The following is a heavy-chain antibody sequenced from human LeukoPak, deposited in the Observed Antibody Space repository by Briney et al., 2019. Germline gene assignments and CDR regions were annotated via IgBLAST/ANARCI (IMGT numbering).Heavy chain of an antibody. J-gene: IGHJ4*02. Sequence: PGGSLRLSCAASGFTASSNYMSWVRQAPGKGLEWVSVIYSGGSTYYADSVKGRFTISRDNSKNTLYLQMNSLRAEDTAVYYCARTLVGATTRDYWGQGTLVTVSS. CDR3: ARTLVGATTRDY. V-gene: IGHV3-53*01. CDR2: IYSGGST. D-gene: IGHD1-26*01. CDR1: GFTASSNY.